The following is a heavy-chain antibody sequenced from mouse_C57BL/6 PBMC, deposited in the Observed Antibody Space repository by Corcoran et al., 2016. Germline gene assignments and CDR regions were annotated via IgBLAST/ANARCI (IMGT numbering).Heavy chain of an antibody. CDR3: ARLSRSYYAMDY. Sequence: EVQLQQSGPELVKPGASVKISCKASGYTFTDYYMNWVKQSHGKSLEWIGDINPNNGGTSYNQKFKGKATLTVDKSSSTAYMELRSPTSEDSAVYYCARLSRSYYAMDYWGQGTSVTVSS. J-gene: IGHJ4*01. CDR1: GYTFTDYY. V-gene: IGHV1-26*01. CDR2: INPNNGGT.